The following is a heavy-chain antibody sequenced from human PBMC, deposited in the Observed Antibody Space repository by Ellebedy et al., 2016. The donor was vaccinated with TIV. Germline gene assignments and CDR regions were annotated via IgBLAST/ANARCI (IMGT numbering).Heavy chain of an antibody. D-gene: IGHD3-10*01. Sequence: SETLSLTXAVSGGSISSGGYSWSWIRQPPGKGLEWIGYIYHSGSTYYNPSLKSRVTISVDRSKNQFSLKLSSVTAADTAVYYCARDYGSERWFYYGMDVWGQGTTVTVSS. J-gene: IGHJ6*02. CDR2: IYHSGST. V-gene: IGHV4-30-2*01. CDR1: GGSISSGGYS. CDR3: ARDYGSERWFYYGMDV.